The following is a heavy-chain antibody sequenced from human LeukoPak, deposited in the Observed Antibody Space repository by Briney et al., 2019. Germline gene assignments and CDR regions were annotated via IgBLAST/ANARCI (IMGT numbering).Heavy chain of an antibody. D-gene: IGHD4-23*01. CDR3: AKGPSGGYSTPFFDY. Sequence: GSLRLSFAASGFTFGSYAMTWVRQAPGKGLEWVSAISTSGGLTYYADSVKGRFTISRDNSKNTLHLQMNSLRAEDTAVYYCAKGPSGGYSTPFFDYWGQGTLVTVSS. V-gene: IGHV3-23*01. J-gene: IGHJ4*02. CDR2: ISTSGGLT. CDR1: GFTFGSYA.